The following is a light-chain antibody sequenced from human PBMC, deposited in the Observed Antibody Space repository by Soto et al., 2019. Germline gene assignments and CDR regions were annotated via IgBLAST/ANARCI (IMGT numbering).Light chain of an antibody. CDR1: QSVSSN. V-gene: IGKV3-15*01. CDR2: GAS. CDR3: QQYNNWPPLT. Sequence: EIVMTQSPAHLSVSPGERATLSCRASQSVSSNLAWYQQKPGQAPRLLIYGASTRATGIPARFSGSGSGTEFTLTISSLQSEDFAVYYCQQYNNWPPLTFGGGTNVEIK. J-gene: IGKJ4*01.